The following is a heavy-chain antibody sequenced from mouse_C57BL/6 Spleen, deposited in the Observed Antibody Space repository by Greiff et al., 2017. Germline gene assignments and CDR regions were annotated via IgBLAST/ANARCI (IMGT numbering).Heavy chain of an antibody. J-gene: IGHJ1*03. Sequence: EVNVVESGGGLVQPGGSLSLSCAASGFTFTDYYMSWVRQPPGKALEWLGFIRNKANGYTTEYSASVPGRFTISRDNSQSILYLQMNGLRAEDSATYYCARRSNYRYFDVWGTGTTVTVSS. CDR2: IRNKANGYTT. D-gene: IGHD2-5*01. CDR1: GFTFTDYY. CDR3: ARRSNYRYFDV. V-gene: IGHV7-3*01.